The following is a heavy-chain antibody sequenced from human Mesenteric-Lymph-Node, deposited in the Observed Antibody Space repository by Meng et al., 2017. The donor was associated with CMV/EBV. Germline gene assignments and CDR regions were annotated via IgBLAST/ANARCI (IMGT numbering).Heavy chain of an antibody. CDR3: ARETRGSGWFDC. CDR1: GFTFSDYY. Sequence: GESLKISCAASGFTFSDYYMNWFRQAPGKGLEWLSFISSSATTVYYADSVDGRFTISRDNAKNSVYLQMNSLRAEDTAVYYCARETRGSGWFDCWGQGTLVTVSS. V-gene: IGHV3-11*01. J-gene: IGHJ4*02. D-gene: IGHD6-19*01. CDR2: ISSSATTV.